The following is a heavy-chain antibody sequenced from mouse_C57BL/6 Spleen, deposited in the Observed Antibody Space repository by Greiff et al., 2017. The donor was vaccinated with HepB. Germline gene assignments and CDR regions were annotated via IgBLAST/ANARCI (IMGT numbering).Heavy chain of an antibody. Sequence: EVMLVESGGGLVKPGGSLKLSCAASGFTFSSYAMSWVRQTPEKRLEWVATISDGGSYTYYPDNVKGRFTISRDNAKNNLYLQMSHLKSEDTAMYYCARDEGPYYFDYWGQGTTLTVSS. CDR3: ARDEGPYYFDY. J-gene: IGHJ2*01. CDR1: GFTFSSYA. V-gene: IGHV5-4*01. CDR2: ISDGGSYT.